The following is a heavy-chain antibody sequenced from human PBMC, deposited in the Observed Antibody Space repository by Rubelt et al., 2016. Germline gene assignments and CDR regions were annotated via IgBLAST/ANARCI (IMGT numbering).Heavy chain of an antibody. D-gene: IGHD6-19*01. CDR1: GFSLSTSGVG. V-gene: IGHV2-5*02. Sequence: QITLKESGPTLVKPTQTLTLTCTFSGFSLSTSGVGVGWIRQPPGKALEWLALIYWDDDKRYSPSLKSRLTISKETSKNPGVLTMTNMDPVDTATYYCARAQYSSGTSDWGQGTLVTVSS. J-gene: IGHJ4*02. CDR2: IYWDDDK. CDR3: ARAQYSSGTSD.